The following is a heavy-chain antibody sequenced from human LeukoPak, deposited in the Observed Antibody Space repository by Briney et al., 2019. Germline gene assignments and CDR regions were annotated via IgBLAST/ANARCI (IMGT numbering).Heavy chain of an antibody. CDR3: ALVGVWGSYRYGDP. Sequence: ASVKVSCKASGYTFTGYYMHWVRQAPGQGLEWMGWINPNSGGTNYAQKFQGRVTMTRDTSISTAYMELSRLRSDDTAVYYCALVGVWGSYRYGDPWGQGTLVTVSS. J-gene: IGHJ5*02. CDR1: GYTFTGYY. D-gene: IGHD3-16*02. V-gene: IGHV1-2*02. CDR2: INPNSGGT.